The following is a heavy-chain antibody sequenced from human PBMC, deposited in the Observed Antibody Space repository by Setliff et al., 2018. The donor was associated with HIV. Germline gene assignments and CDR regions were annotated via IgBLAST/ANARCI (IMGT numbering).Heavy chain of an antibody. Sequence: GGSLRLSCAASGFTFSSFVMTWVRQAPGRGLEWVSSISSGSGAAIYYAESVQGRFTVSRDNSKNSLYLQMNSLRVEDTAVYYCARDYLYYNMYNGSPVYGMDVWGQGTTVTVSS. CDR2: ISSGSGAAI. CDR1: GFTFSSFV. CDR3: ARDYLYYNMYNGSPVYGMDV. D-gene: IGHD3-10*01. J-gene: IGHJ6*02. V-gene: IGHV3-21*01.